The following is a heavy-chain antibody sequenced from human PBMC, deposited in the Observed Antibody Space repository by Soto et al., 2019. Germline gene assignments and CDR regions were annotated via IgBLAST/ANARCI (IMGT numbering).Heavy chain of an antibody. D-gene: IGHD2-2*01. J-gene: IGHJ6*02. CDR2: INAGSGHT. V-gene: IGHV1-3*01. Sequence: QVQLVQSGAEVKKPGASVKVSCRASGYTFASYAMHWVRQAPGQRLEWMGWINAGSGHTKYSQKFQGRVTITRDTSAITAYMELSSLRSEDTAVYYWARGSRPAAIEDYFYYDRDVWGQGTTVTVSS. CDR3: ARGSRPAAIEDYFYYDRDV. CDR1: GYTFASYA.